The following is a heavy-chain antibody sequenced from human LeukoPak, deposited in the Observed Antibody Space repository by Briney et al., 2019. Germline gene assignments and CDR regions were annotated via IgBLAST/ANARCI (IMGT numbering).Heavy chain of an antibody. J-gene: IGHJ4*02. Sequence: GGSLRLSCAASGFTFSTYAMTWVRQAPGKGLEWVSSMNSGGTYIYYADSVRGRFTISRDNAKDSLFLLMNSLRAEDTAVYYCARGRHTGPYRSFIVQWGQGTLVSVSS. V-gene: IGHV3-21*06. D-gene: IGHD1-26*01. CDR1: GFTFSTYA. CDR2: MNSGGTYI. CDR3: ARGRHTGPYRSFIVQ.